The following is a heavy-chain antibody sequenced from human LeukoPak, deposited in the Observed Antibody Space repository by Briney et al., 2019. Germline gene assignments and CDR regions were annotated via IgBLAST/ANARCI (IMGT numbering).Heavy chain of an antibody. Sequence: GGSLRLPCAASGFTFSGYLMSWVRQAPGKGLEWVANIKEEGSEKYYVDSVKGRFIISRDSAKNSLYLQMNSLRAEDTAVYYCARDSSAAPHSYWGQGTLVTVFS. J-gene: IGHJ4*02. D-gene: IGHD2-15*01. V-gene: IGHV3-7*01. CDR1: GFTFSGYL. CDR3: ARDSSAAPHSY. CDR2: IKEEGSEK.